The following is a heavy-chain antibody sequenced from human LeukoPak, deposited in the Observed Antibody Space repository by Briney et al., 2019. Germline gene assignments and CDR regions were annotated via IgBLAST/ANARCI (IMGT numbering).Heavy chain of an antibody. J-gene: IGHJ5*02. Sequence: SETLSLTCAVSGGSFSTYYCNWIRQPPGKGLEWIGEINHSGSTNYNPSLKSRVTISVDTSKNQFSLKLSSVTAADTAVYYCARGVQWLGEYNWFDPWGQGTLVTVSS. CDR3: ARGVQWLGEYNWFDP. D-gene: IGHD6-19*01. CDR1: GGSFSTYY. CDR2: INHSGST. V-gene: IGHV4-34*01.